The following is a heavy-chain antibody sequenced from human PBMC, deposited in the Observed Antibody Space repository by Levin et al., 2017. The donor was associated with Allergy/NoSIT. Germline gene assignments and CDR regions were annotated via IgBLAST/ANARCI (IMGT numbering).Heavy chain of an antibody. J-gene: IGHJ6*02. D-gene: IGHD1-20*01. Sequence: GGSLRLSCAASGFTFDDYAMHWVRQAPGKGLEWVSGISWNSGSIGYADSVKGRFTISRDNAKNSLYLQMNSLRAEDTALYYCAKDMDGLNNWNDQPGRVYYDYGMDVWGQGTTVTVSS. V-gene: IGHV3-9*01. CDR3: AKDMDGLNNWNDQPGRVYYDYGMDV. CDR1: GFTFDDYA. CDR2: ISWNSGSI.